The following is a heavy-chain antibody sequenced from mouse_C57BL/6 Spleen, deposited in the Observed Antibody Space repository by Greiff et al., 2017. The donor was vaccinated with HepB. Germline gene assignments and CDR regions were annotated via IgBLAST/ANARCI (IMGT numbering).Heavy chain of an antibody. Sequence: EVKLMESGGGLVQSGRSLRLSCATSGFTFSDFYMEWVRQAPGKGLEWIAASRNKANDYTTEYSASVKGRFIVSRDTSQSILYLQMNALRAEDTAIYYCARDATTVEYFDVWGTGTTVTVSS. V-gene: IGHV7-1*01. CDR2: SRNKANDYTT. CDR1: GFTFSDFY. D-gene: IGHD1-1*01. CDR3: ARDATTVEYFDV. J-gene: IGHJ1*03.